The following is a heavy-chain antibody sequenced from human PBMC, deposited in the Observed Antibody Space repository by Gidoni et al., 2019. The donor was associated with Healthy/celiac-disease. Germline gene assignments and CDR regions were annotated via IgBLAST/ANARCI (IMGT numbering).Heavy chain of an antibody. J-gene: IGHJ6*02. CDR2: ISGSGGST. CDR3: AVPAAMLYSGDYYGMDV. CDR1: GFTFSRYA. V-gene: IGHV3-23*01. Sequence: EVQLLESGGGLVQPGVSLRLSCAASGFTFSRYAMSWVRQAPGKGLEWVSAISGSGGSTYYADSVKGRFTISRDNSKNTLYLQMNSLRAEDTAVYYCAVPAAMLYSGDYYGMDVWGQGTTVTVSS. D-gene: IGHD2-2*01.